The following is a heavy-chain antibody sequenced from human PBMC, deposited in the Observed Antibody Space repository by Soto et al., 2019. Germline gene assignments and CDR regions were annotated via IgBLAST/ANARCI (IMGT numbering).Heavy chain of an antibody. D-gene: IGHD5-12*01. J-gene: IGHJ6*02. V-gene: IGHV4-39*01. Sequence: TSETLSLTCTVSGGSISSSSYYWGWIREPPGKGLEWIGSIYYSGSTYYNPSLKSRVTISVDTSKNQFSLKLSSVTAADTAVYYCASCGVATVSTYYYYGMDVWGQGTTVKVSS. CDR1: GGSISSSSYY. CDR3: ASCGVATVSTYYYYGMDV. CDR2: IYYSGST.